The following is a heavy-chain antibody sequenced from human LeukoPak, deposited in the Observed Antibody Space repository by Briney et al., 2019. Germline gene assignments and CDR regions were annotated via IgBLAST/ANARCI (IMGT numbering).Heavy chain of an antibody. CDR1: GYTFTNYY. CDR3: ARSACSGDGCFLDY. D-gene: IGHD2-15*01. CDR2: IHPSGGGT. Sequence: ASVKVSCKASGYTFTNYYIHWVRQAPGQGLEWMGIIHPSGGGTSYAQKFQGRVTMTSDMSTSTLYMELSSLRSEDTAVYYCARSACSGDGCFLDYWGQGTLLTVSS. V-gene: IGHV1-46*01. J-gene: IGHJ4*02.